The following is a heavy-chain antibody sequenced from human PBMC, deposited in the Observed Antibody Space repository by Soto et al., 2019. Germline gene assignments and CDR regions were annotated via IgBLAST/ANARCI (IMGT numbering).Heavy chain of an antibody. J-gene: IGHJ6*02. V-gene: IGHV1-69*13. D-gene: IGHD2-15*01. CDR3: AKYCAGGSCYYYGMDV. CDR2: IIPIFGTA. CDR1: GGTFSSYA. Sequence: SVQVSCKATGGTFSSYAISWVRQAPGQGLEWMGGIIPIFGTANYAQKFQGRVTITADESTSTAYMELSSMRSEDTAVYYCAKYCAGGSCYYYGMDVWGQGTTVTVS.